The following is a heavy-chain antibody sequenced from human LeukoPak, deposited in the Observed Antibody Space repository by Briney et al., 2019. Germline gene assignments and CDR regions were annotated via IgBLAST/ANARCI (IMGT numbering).Heavy chain of an antibody. D-gene: IGHD4-23*01. V-gene: IGHV3-23*01. J-gene: IGHJ4*02. CDR2: ISSGGGST. CDR1: GFTFSSDA. Sequence: ESGGSLRLSCAASGFTFSSDAMSWVPQAPGKGLEWVSAISSGGGSTYYAFSVKGRFTISRDNSKNTLFLQMNSLRAEDTAVYFCAKDPEFLRWSFDSWGQGTLVTVSS. CDR3: AKDPEFLRWSFDS.